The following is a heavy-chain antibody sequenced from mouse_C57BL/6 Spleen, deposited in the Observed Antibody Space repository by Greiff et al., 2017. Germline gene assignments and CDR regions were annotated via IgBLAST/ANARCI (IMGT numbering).Heavy chain of an antibody. J-gene: IGHJ1*03. CDR3: ARYYGRYFDV. D-gene: IGHD1-1*01. CDR2: IRNKANGYTT. V-gene: IGHV7-3*01. CDR1: GFTFTDYY. Sequence: EVKLMESGGGLVQPGGSLSLSCAASGFTFTDYYMSWVRQPPGKALEWLGFIRNKANGYTTEYSASVKGRFTISRDNSQSILYLQMNALRAEDSATYYCARYYGRYFDVWGTGTTVTVSS.